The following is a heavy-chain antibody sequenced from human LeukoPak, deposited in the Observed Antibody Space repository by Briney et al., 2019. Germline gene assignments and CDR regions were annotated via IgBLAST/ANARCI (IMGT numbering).Heavy chain of an antibody. Sequence: ASVKVSCKASGYTFTNFYLHWVRQAPGQGLEWMGIINPTTGSTTYAQKLQGRVTMTRDMSTSTVYMELSSLRSEDTAVYFCARDLNPQSIGMRAFDIWGQGAMVTASS. CDR2: INPTTGST. J-gene: IGHJ3*02. V-gene: IGHV1-46*01. CDR1: GYTFTNFY. CDR3: ARDLNPQSIGMRAFDI. D-gene: IGHD1-14*01.